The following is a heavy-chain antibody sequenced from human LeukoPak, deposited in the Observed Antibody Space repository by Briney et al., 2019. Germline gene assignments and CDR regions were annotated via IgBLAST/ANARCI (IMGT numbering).Heavy chain of an antibody. CDR2: IKSKTDGGTT. CDR1: GFTFSNAW. Sequence: GGSLRLSCAASGFTFSNAWMSWVRQAPGKGLEWVGCIKSKTDGGTTDYAAPVKGRFTISRDDSKNTLYLQMNSLKTEDTAVYYCTTDRYYYDSSGYRPDYFDYWGQGTLVTVSS. CDR3: TTDRYYYDSSGYRPDYFDY. D-gene: IGHD3-22*01. J-gene: IGHJ4*02. V-gene: IGHV3-15*01.